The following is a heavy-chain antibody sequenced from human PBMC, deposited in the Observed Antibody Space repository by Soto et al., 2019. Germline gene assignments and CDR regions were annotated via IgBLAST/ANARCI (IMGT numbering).Heavy chain of an antibody. CDR3: TTDHRVVVVVAATREFDP. CDR1: GFTFSNAW. J-gene: IGHJ5*02. CDR2: IKSKTDGGTT. Sequence: EVQLVESGGGLVKPGGSLRLSCAASGFTFSNAWMSWVRQAPGKGLEWVGRIKSKTDGGTTDYAAPVKGRFTISRDDSKNTLYLQMNSLKTEDTAVYYCTTDHRVVVVVAATREFDPWGQGTLVTVSS. V-gene: IGHV3-15*01. D-gene: IGHD2-15*01.